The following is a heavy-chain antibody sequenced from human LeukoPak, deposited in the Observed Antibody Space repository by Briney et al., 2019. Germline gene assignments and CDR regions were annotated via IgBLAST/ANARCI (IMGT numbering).Heavy chain of an antibody. CDR2: INHSGST. J-gene: IGHJ6*03. Sequence: SETLSLTCTVSDGSISSYYWSWIRQPPGKGLEWIGEINHSGSTNYNPSLKSRVTISVDTSKNQFSLKLSSVTAADTAVYYCAGRDGYNYYYYYYMDVWGKGTTVTISS. CDR1: DGSISSYY. CDR3: AGRDGYNYYYYYYMDV. V-gene: IGHV4-34*01. D-gene: IGHD5-24*01.